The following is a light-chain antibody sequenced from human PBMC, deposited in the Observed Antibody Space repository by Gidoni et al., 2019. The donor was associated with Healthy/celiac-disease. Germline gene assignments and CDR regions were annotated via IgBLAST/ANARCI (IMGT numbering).Light chain of an antibody. CDR1: QSVSSN. J-gene: IGKJ3*01. Sequence: DIVMTQSPATLSVSPGERATLACRASQSVSSNLAWYQQKPGQAPRLLIYGASTRATGIPARFSGSGSGTEFTLTISSLQSEDFAVYYCQQYNNWPVTFXPXTKVDIK. CDR3: QQYNNWPVT. CDR2: GAS. V-gene: IGKV3-15*01.